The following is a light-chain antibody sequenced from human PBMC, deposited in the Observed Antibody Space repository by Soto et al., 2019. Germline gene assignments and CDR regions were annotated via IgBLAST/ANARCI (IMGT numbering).Light chain of an antibody. Sequence: QSALTQPPSLSGPPGQPVTISSTGTSSDVGSYNRASWYQQPPGTAPKLMIYEVSNRPSGVPDRFSGSKSGNTASLTISGLQAEDEADYYCSLYTSSSTWVFGGGTKLTVL. CDR1: SSDVGSYNR. CDR2: EVS. CDR3: SLYTSSSTWV. J-gene: IGLJ3*02. V-gene: IGLV2-18*01.